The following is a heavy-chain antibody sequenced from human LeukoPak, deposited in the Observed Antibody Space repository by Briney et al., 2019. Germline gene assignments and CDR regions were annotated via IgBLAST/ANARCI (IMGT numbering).Heavy chain of an antibody. CDR2: ISSSGSTI. V-gene: IGHV3-48*03. D-gene: IGHD3-22*01. J-gene: IGHJ6*03. CDR3: ARDGSVDYYDSSGYYYYYYYMDV. CDR1: GFTFSSYE. Sequence: SGGSLRLSCAASGFTFSSYEMNWVRQAPGKGLEWVSYISSSGSTIYYADSVKGRFTISRDNSKNTLYLQMNSLRAEDTAVYYCARDGSVDYYDSSGYYYYYYYMDVWGKGTTVTVSS.